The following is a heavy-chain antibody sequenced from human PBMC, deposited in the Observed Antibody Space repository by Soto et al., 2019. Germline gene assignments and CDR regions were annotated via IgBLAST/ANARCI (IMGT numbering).Heavy chain of an antibody. CDR1: GDSISSGGSY. V-gene: IGHV4-31*03. CDR3: ARAPETPPILGVGRPYFFNY. D-gene: IGHD3-3*01. Sequence: QVQLQESGPGLVKPSQTLSLTCTVSGDSISSGGSYWSWIRQRPGKGLEWIGYIFYSGSFYYTPSLKGRVMRSQDPAKNQFSLRLTSGTAAGAAVYYCARAPETPPILGVGRPYFFNYWGQGTLVTVSS. CDR2: IFYSGSF. J-gene: IGHJ4*02.